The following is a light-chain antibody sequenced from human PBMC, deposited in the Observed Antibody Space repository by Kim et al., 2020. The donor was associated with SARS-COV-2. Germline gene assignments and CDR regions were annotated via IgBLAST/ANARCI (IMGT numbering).Light chain of an antibody. Sequence: ELTQSPSASGTPGQRVTISCSGSSSNIGSNTVNWYQQLPGTAPKLLIYSNNQRPSGVPDRFSGSKSGTSASLAISGLQSEDEADYYCAAWDDSLNGVVFGGGTQLTVL. CDR3: AAWDDSLNGVV. J-gene: IGLJ2*01. V-gene: IGLV1-44*01. CDR2: SNN. CDR1: SSNIGSNT.